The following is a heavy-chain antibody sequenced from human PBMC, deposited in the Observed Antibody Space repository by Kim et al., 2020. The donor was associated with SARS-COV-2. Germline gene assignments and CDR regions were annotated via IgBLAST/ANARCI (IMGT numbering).Heavy chain of an antibody. J-gene: IGHJ3*02. CDR1: GYTFTSYG. D-gene: IGHD6-13*01. V-gene: IGHV1-18*01. CDR3: ARDSSSWYKGDI. Sequence: ASVKVSCKASGYTFTSYGISWVRQGPGQGLEWMGWISAYNGNTNYAQKLQGRVTMTTDTSTSTAYMELRSLRSDDTAVYYCARDSSSWYKGDIWGQGTMVTVSS. CDR2: ISAYNGNT.